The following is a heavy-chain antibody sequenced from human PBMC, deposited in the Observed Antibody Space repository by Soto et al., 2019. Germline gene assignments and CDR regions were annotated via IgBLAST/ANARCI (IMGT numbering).Heavy chain of an antibody. V-gene: IGHV3-30*18. CDR1: GFTFSSYC. D-gene: IGHD2-15*01. CDR2: ISYDGSNK. Sequence: GGSLRLSCAASGFTFSSYCMHWVRQAPGKGLEWVAVISYDGSNKYYADSVKGRFTISRDNSKNTLYLQMNSLRAEDTAVYYCAKSRYCSGYTYYFDYWGQGTLLTVSS. J-gene: IGHJ4*02. CDR3: AKSRYCSGYTYYFDY.